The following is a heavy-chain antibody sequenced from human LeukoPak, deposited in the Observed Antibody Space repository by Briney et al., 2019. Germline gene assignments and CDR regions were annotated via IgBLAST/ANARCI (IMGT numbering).Heavy chain of an antibody. CDR2: IYYSGST. J-gene: IGHJ3*02. Sequence: SETLSLTCTVSGGSISSYYWSWIRQPPGKGLEWMGYIYYSGSTNYNPSLKSRVTISVDTSKNQFSLKLSSVTAADTAVYYCARGTVLRYFDWSPSAFDIWGQGTMVTVSS. V-gene: IGHV4-59*01. D-gene: IGHD3-9*01. CDR1: GGSISSYY. CDR3: ARGTVLRYFDWSPSAFDI.